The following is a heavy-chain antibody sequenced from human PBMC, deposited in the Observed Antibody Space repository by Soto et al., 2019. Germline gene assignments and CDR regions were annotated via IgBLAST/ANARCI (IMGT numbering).Heavy chain of an antibody. CDR1: GTSISSSYW. Sequence: QVQLKQSGPGLVRPSGTLSLTCRVSGTSISSSYWWAWVRQSPGKGLEWIGEIYHNGITKYNPSLXGXVXMXXDMSNNQFALTLTSVTAADTAVYYCATVPPRIVVVLAEFPTWGQGTLVTVSS. CDR3: ATVPPRIVVVLAEFPT. J-gene: IGHJ4*02. V-gene: IGHV4-4*02. CDR2: IYHNGIT. D-gene: IGHD2-21*01.